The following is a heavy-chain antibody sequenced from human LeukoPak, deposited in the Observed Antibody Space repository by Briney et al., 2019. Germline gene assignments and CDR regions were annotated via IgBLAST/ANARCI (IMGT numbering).Heavy chain of an antibody. CDR3: ARGQEITMMTNWFDP. Sequence: GASVKVSCKASGGTFSSYAISWVRQAPGQGLEWVGRIIPIFGIANYAQKFQGRVTITADKSTSTAYMELSSLRSEDTAVYYCARGQEITMMTNWFDPWGQGTLVTVSS. CDR1: GGTFSSYA. V-gene: IGHV1-69*04. CDR2: IIPIFGIA. D-gene: IGHD3-22*01. J-gene: IGHJ5*02.